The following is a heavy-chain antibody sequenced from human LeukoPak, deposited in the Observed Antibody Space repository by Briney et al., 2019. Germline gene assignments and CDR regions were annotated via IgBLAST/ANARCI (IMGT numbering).Heavy chain of an antibody. CDR1: GYTFTSYY. CDR3: ARDYAAAGIGALTGGLDY. CDR2: INPSGGST. J-gene: IGHJ4*02. V-gene: IGHV1-46*01. Sequence: GASVKVSCKASGYTFTSYYMHWVRQAPGQGLEWMGIINPSGGSTSYAQKFQGRVTMTRDTSTSTVYMELSSLRSEDTAVYYCARDYAAAGIGALTGGLDYWGQGTLVTVSS. D-gene: IGHD6-13*01.